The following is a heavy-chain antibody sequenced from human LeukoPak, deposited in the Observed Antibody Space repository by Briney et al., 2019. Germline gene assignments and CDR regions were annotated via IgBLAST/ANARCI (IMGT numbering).Heavy chain of an antibody. CDR1: GFTFSDYY. V-gene: IGHV4-59*05. D-gene: IGHD3-3*01. CDR2: IYYSGNT. J-gene: IGHJ4*02. Sequence: GSLRLSCAASGFTFSDYYISWIRQAPGKGLEWVGSIYYSGNTYYNPSLKSRVTISVDTSKNQFSLILTSVTAADTAVYYCARQTGAGLFILPGGQGTLVTVSS. CDR3: ARQTGAGLFILP.